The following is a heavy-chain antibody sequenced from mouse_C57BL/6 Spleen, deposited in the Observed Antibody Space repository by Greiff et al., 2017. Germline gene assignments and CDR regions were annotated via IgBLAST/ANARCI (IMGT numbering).Heavy chain of an antibody. J-gene: IGHJ4*01. D-gene: IGHD4-1*01. V-gene: IGHV1-50*01. Sequence: QVQLQQPGAELVKPGAPVKLSCKASGYTFTSYWMQWVKQRPGQGLEWIGEIDPSDSYTNYNQKFKGKATLTVDTSSSTAYMQLSSLTSEDSAVYYCARWGTGPYAMDYWGQGTSVTVSS. CDR1: GYTFTSYW. CDR3: ARWGTGPYAMDY. CDR2: IDPSDSYT.